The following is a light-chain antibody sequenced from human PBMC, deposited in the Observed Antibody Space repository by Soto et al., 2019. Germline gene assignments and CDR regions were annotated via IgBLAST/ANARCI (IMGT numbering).Light chain of an antibody. CDR1: SSNIGSNS. J-gene: IGLJ2*01. CDR2: SSN. V-gene: IGLV1-44*01. CDR3: AAWDDSLNGVV. Sequence: QSVLTQPPSASGTPGQRVTISCSGSSSNIGSNSVNWYQQLPGTAPKLLMYSSNQRPSGVPDRFSGSKSGTSASLAISGLQSEDEADYYCAAWDDSLNGVVFGAGTKVTVL.